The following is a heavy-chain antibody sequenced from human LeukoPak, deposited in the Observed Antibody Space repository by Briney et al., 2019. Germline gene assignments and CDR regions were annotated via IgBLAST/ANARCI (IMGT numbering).Heavy chain of an antibody. CDR3: ATGEYYFDF. CDR1: GXTFPNYD. J-gene: IGHJ4*02. D-gene: IGHD3-16*01. CDR2: ISDSGHDT. V-gene: IGHV3-23*01. Sequence: PGGSLRLSCAASGXTFPNYDMSWVRQAPGKGLEWVSTISDSGHDTSYADSVKGRFTISRDNSKNTLYLQMSSLRAEDTALYYCATGEYYFDFWGQGTLVTVSS.